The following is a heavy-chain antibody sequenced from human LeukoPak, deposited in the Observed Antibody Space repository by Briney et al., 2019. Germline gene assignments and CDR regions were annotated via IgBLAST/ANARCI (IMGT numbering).Heavy chain of an antibody. J-gene: IGHJ4*02. CDR2: FDPEDGET. V-gene: IGHV1-24*01. D-gene: IGHD3-22*01. Sequence: ASVKVSCKVSEYTLTELSMHWVRQAPGKGLEWMGGFDPEDGETIYAQKFQGRVTMTEDTSTDTAYMELSSLRSEDTAVYYCASRFLYDSSGYYYFDYWGQGTLVTVSS. CDR3: ASRFLYDSSGYYYFDY. CDR1: EYTLTELS.